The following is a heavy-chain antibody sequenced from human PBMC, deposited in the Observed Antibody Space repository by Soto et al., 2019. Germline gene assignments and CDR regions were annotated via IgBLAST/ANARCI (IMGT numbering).Heavy chain of an antibody. CDR3: STRAYDTNGYYRFDP. V-gene: IGHV4-34*01. D-gene: IGHD3-22*01. CDR2: INHSGRV. J-gene: IGHJ5*01. CDR1: GGSFSGHS. Sequence: SETLSLTXAVYGGSFSGHSWTWIRQSPGKGLEWIGDINHSGRVNYSPSLKSRVTISLDTSKNRFSLTLSAVTAADTAMYYCSTRAYDTNGYYRFDPWGQGTLVTVSS.